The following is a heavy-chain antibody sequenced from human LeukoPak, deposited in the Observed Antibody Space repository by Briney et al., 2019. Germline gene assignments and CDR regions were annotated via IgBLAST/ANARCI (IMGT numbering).Heavy chain of an antibody. CDR2: INLIGGTT. V-gene: IGHV1-46*01. J-gene: IGHJ5*02. CDR1: GYTFSSSY. D-gene: IGHD5-12*01. CDR3: ARRVVATQKVNWFDP. Sequence: GASVKVSCKASGYTFSSSYMHWVRQAPGQGLEWMGIINLIGGTTSYAQKFPGRVTMTRDMPTSTVYMELSSLMSEDTAVYYCARRVVATQKVNWFDPWGQGTLVTVSS.